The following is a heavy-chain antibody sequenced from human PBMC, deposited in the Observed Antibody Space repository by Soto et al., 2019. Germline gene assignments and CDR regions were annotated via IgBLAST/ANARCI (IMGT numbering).Heavy chain of an antibody. D-gene: IGHD6-19*01. CDR3: ARAPAVCGQLDY. CDR1: GFTFDDYA. V-gene: IGHV3-9*01. CDR2: ISWNSGSI. Sequence: EVQLVESGGGLVQPGRSLRLSCAASGFTFDDYAMHWVRLAPGKGLEWVAGISWNSGSIGYADSVKGRFTISRDNAKNSLYLQMNSLRAEDTALYYCARAPAVCGQLDYGVQGTLVAASS. J-gene: IGHJ4*02.